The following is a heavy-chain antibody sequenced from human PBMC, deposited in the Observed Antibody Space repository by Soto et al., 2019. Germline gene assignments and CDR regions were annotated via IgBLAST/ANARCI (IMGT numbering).Heavy chain of an antibody. CDR1: GFTFSSYG. Sequence: PGGSLRLSCAASGFTFSSYGMSWVRQAPGKGLEWVSAISGSGGSTYYADSVKGRFTISRDNSKNTLYLQMNSLRAEDTAVYYCAEAGGSSWDYGMDVWGQGTTVTVSS. D-gene: IGHD6-13*01. CDR2: ISGSGGST. J-gene: IGHJ6*02. V-gene: IGHV3-23*01. CDR3: AEAGGSSWDYGMDV.